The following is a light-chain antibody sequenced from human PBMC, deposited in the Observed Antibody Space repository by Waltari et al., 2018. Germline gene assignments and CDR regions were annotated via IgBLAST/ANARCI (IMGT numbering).Light chain of an antibody. CDR1: SSDVGSYNL. J-gene: IGLJ2*01. Sequence: QSALTQPASVSGSPGQSITISCTGTSSDVGSYNLVSWYQQHPGKAPKLMIYEVSKRPSGVSNGFSGSKSGNTASLTISGLQAEDEADYYCCSYAGSSTHVVFGGGTKLTVL. CDR2: EVS. CDR3: CSYAGSSTHVV. V-gene: IGLV2-23*02.